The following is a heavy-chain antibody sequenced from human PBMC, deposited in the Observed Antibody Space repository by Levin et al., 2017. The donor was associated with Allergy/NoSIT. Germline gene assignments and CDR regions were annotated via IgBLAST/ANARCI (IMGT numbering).Heavy chain of an antibody. CDR3: AREGSSGWYETDY. CDR1: GFTFSSYW. Sequence: QSGGSLRLSCAASGFTFSSYWMHWVRQAPGKGLVWVSRINSDGSSTRYADSVKGRFTISRDNAKNTLYLQMNSLRAEDTAVYYCAREGSSGWYETDYWGQGTLVTVSS. J-gene: IGHJ4*02. V-gene: IGHV3-74*01. D-gene: IGHD6-19*01. CDR2: INSDGSST.